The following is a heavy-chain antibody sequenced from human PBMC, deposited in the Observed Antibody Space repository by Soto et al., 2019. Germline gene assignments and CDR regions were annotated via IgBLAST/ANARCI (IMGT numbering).Heavy chain of an antibody. Sequence: QVQLVQSGAEVKEPGTSVTVSCKASGGTFSTSSFVWVRQGPGQGLEWMGGIIPIFSKTNVAQKFQGRVTSTADDSTRTAYMELSSLRSEDTAIYYCARNVVRSSGGDSWGQGTLVTVSS. CDR2: IIPIFSKT. D-gene: IGHD2-15*01. J-gene: IGHJ4*02. CDR1: GGTFSTSS. CDR3: ARNVVRSSGGDS. V-gene: IGHV1-69*01.